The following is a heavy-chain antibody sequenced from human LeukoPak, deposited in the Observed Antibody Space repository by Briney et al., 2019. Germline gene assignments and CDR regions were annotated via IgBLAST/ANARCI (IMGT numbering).Heavy chain of an antibody. CDR1: GFTFSSYS. CDR3: ARVAEGYLQTFDY. J-gene: IGHJ4*02. D-gene: IGHD2-21*01. Sequence: PGGSLRLSCAASGFTFSSYSMNWVRQAPGKGLEWVSSISSSSSYIYYADSVKGRFTISRDNAKNLLYLQMNSLRAEDTAVYYCARVAEGYLQTFDYWGQGTLVTVSS. V-gene: IGHV3-21*01. CDR2: ISSSSSYI.